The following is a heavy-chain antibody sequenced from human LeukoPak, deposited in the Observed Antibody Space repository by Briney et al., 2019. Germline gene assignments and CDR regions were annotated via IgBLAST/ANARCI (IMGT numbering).Heavy chain of an antibody. V-gene: IGHV1-46*01. D-gene: IGHD5-24*01. Sequence: AASVKVSCKASGYTFTSYYIHWVRQAPGQGLEYMGIIRPSGSTAYPQKFQGRVTMTRDTSTSAVYMELSSLTSEDTAVYYCAREGPETYFFDFWGQGTLVTVSS. J-gene: IGHJ4*02. CDR2: IRPSGST. CDR1: GYTFTSYY. CDR3: AREGPETYFFDF.